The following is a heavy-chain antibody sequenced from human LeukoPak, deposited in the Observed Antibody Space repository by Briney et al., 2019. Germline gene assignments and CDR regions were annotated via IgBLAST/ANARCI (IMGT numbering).Heavy chain of an antibody. J-gene: IGHJ4*02. V-gene: IGHV1-2*02. CDR3: ARILGTTDPFDY. Sequence: ASVKVSCKTSGYSFTGYYIHRVRQAPGQGLEWMGWINPSSGGTNYAQKFLGRVTMTRDTSVTTAYMELGSLRSDDTAIYYCARILGTTDPFDYWGQGTLVTVSS. D-gene: IGHD1-1*01. CDR1: GYSFTGYY. CDR2: INPSSGGT.